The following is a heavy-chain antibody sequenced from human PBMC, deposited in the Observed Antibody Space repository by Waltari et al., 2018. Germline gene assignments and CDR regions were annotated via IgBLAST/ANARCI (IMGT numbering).Heavy chain of an antibody. CDR2: INHSGST. J-gene: IGHJ6*02. CDR3: ARELRVVTYYYYGMDV. CDR1: GGSFSGYY. Sequence: QVQLQQWGAGLLKPSETLSLTCAVYGGSFSGYYWRWIRQPPGKGLEWIGEINHSGSTNYNPSLKSRVTISVDTSKNQFSLKLSSVTAADTAVYYCARELRVVTYYYYGMDVWGQGTTVTVSS. V-gene: IGHV4-34*01. D-gene: IGHD3-3*01.